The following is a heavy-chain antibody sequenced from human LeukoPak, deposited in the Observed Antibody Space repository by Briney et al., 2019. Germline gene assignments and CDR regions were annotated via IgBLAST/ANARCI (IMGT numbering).Heavy chain of an antibody. CDR2: ISSSGSTI. V-gene: IGHV3-11*04. CDR1: GFTFSDYY. Sequence: GGSLRLSCAASGFTFSDYYMSWIRQAPGKGLEWVSYISSSGSTIYYADSVKGRFTISRDNAKNSLYLQMNSLRAEDTAVYYCARVPRAQDGYNYYFDYWGQGTLVTVSS. CDR3: ARVPRAQDGYNYYFDY. J-gene: IGHJ4*02. D-gene: IGHD5-24*01.